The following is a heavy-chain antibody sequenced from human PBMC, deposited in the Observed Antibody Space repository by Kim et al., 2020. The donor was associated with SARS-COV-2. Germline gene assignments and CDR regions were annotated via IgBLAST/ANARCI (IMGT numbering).Heavy chain of an antibody. Sequence: SQTLSLTCTVSGGSISSYYWSWIRQPAGKGLEWIGRIYTSGSTNYNPSLKSRVTMSVDTSKNQFSLKLSSVTAADTAVYYCARSEGVKGYYGMDVWGQGTTVTVSS. CDR1: GGSISSYY. V-gene: IGHV4-4*07. CDR3: ARSEGVKGYYGMDV. CDR2: IYTSGST. J-gene: IGHJ6*02. D-gene: IGHD3-10*01.